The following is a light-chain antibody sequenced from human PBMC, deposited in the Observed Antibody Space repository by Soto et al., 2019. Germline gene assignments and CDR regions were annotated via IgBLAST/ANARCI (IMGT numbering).Light chain of an antibody. CDR3: QQYGNPPWT. CDR1: QSVGSTY. CDR2: DTF. J-gene: IGKJ2*01. V-gene: IGKV3-20*01. Sequence: ETVLTQSPGTLSLSPGERATLSCRASQSVGSTYLAWYQQKPGPAPRLLIYDTFSRDTGIPNRLSGSGSGTDLTLTSSRLEPADFAVYQCQQYGNPPWTFGQGTKLEIK.